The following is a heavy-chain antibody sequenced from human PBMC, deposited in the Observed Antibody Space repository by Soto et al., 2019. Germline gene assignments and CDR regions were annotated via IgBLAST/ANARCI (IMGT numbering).Heavy chain of an antibody. CDR2: IYPGDSDT. D-gene: IGHD3-3*01. CDR1: GYSFTSYW. CDR3: ARGRVTIFGVVTPNWFDP. Sequence: GESLKIACKGSGYSFTSYWIGWVRQMPGKGLEWMGIIYPGDSDTRYSPSFQGQVTISADKSISTAYLQWSSLKASDTAMYYCARGRVTIFGVVTPNWFDPWGQGTLVTVSS. V-gene: IGHV5-51*01. J-gene: IGHJ5*02.